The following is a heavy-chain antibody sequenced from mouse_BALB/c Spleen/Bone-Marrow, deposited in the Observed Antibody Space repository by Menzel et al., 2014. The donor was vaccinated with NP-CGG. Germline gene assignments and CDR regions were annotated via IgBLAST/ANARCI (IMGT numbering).Heavy chain of an antibody. Sequence: QVQLKESGPGLVQPSQRLSITCTVSGFSLTSYGVHWVRQPPGKGLEWLGVIWSGGSTDYNAAFISRLSISKDNSKSQVFFRMNSLQADDTAMYYCARKAYYYAMDYWGQGTSVTVSS. CDR2: IWSGGST. J-gene: IGHJ4*01. V-gene: IGHV2-4*02. CDR3: ARKAYYYAMDY. CDR1: GFSLTSYG.